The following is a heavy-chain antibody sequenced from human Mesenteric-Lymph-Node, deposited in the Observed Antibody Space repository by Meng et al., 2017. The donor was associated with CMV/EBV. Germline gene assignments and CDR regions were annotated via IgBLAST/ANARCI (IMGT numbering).Heavy chain of an antibody. Sequence: ASVKVSCKASGYNFINYYVHWVRQAPGQGLEWMGWINPLSGDTKYSQKFQGRVTMTRDTSTSTAYMELTSLRAEDTALYYCAKDISSDYGDWDYFDYWGQGTLVTVSS. D-gene: IGHD4-17*01. J-gene: IGHJ4*02. CDR3: AKDISSDYGDWDYFDY. CDR2: INPLSGDT. V-gene: IGHV1-2*02. CDR1: GYNFINYY.